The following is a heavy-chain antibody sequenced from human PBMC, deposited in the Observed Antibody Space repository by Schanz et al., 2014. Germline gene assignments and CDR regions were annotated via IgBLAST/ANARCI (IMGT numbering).Heavy chain of an antibody. J-gene: IGHJ4*02. Sequence: EVQLVESGGGLVQPGGSLRLSCAASGFTFSSYAVDWIRQAPGKGLEWVSLVSASGGGPFYADSVKGRFTISRDNSRNTVYLQMSSLRAEDTAVYYCVKDDRGDVVVVAANYWGQGAQVIVSS. V-gene: IGHV3-23*04. CDR1: GFTFSSYA. CDR3: VKDDRGDVVVVAANY. CDR2: VSASGGGP. D-gene: IGHD2-15*01.